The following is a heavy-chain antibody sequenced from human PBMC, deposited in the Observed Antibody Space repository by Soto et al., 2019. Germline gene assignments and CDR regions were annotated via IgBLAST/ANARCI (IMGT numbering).Heavy chain of an antibody. CDR3: ARDKQSTIEY. J-gene: IGHJ4*02. Sequence: YCRHRVRLTPGKGLVWVSRINGDGSSTTYAASVQGRFTISRDNAKNTLYLQMSSLRAEVTAVYYCARDKQSTIEYWGQRTLVPVSS. V-gene: IGHV3-74*01. CDR2: INGDGSST. CDR1: YC. D-gene: IGHD2-2*01.